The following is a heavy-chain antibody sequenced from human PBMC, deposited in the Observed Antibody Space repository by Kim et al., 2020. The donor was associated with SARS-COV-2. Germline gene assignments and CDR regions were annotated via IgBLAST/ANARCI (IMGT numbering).Heavy chain of an antibody. Sequence: GGSLRLSCAASGFTFTSYWMHWVRQAPGKGLVWVSRIDNDGSSTHYADSVKGRFTISRDNAKNTLYLQMNSLRAEDTAVYYCAREVTTIGEYYSDYWGQG. CDR1: GFTFTSYW. CDR2: IDNDGSST. V-gene: IGHV3-74*01. J-gene: IGHJ4*02. D-gene: IGHD4-17*01. CDR3: AREVTTIGEYYSDY.